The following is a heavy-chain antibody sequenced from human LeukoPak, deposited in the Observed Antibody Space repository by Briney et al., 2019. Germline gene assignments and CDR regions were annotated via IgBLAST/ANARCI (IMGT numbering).Heavy chain of an antibody. CDR1: GGSFSGYY. CDR2: INHSGST. CDR3: ARNRVMTTVTTGYYYYYMDV. Sequence: SETLSLTCAVYGGSFSGYYWSWLRQPPGKGLKWIGEINHSGSTNYNPSLKSRVTISVDTSKNQFSLKLSSVTAADTAVYYCARNRVMTTVTTGYYYYYMDVWGKGTTVTVSS. J-gene: IGHJ6*03. V-gene: IGHV4-34*01. D-gene: IGHD4-17*01.